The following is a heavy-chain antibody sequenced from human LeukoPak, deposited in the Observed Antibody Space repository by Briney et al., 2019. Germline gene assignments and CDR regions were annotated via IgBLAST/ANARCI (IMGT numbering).Heavy chain of an antibody. Sequence: SETLSLTCTVSGGSISSYYWSWIRQPPGKGLEWIGSIYYSGSTYYNPSLKSRVTISVDTSKNQFSLKLSSVTAADTAVYYCARALRCRKITIFGVGPGYYYMDVWGKGTTVTVSS. CDR3: ARALRCRKITIFGVGPGYYYMDV. CDR1: GGSISSYY. J-gene: IGHJ6*03. D-gene: IGHD3-3*01. CDR2: IYYSGST. V-gene: IGHV4-59*12.